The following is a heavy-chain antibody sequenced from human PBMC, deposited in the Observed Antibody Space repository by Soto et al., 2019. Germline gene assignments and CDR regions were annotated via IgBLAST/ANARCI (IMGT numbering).Heavy chain of an antibody. D-gene: IGHD3-22*01. J-gene: IGHJ4*02. CDR2: IYSSGST. CDR1: GFTVSSND. Sequence: EVQLVESGGGLIQPGGSLTLSCAASGFTVSSNDMSWVRQAPGKGLEWVSLIYSSGSTHYADSVKGRFTISRDNSKNTLYLQRNSLRAEDTAVYYCARRPLNSNGAYWGQGTLVTVSS. CDR3: ARRPLNSNGAY. V-gene: IGHV3-53*01.